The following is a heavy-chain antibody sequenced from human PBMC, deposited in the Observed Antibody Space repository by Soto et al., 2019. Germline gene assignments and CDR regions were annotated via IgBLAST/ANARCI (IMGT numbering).Heavy chain of an antibody. CDR3: ARGLAADGA. CDR1: GYTFTHYA. D-gene: IGHD6-13*01. V-gene: IGHV1-3*01. J-gene: IGHJ5*02. CDR2: INAGSGNT. Sequence: QVQLVQSGAEVKKPGASVKVSCTASGYTFTHYAIQWVRHAPVQRLEWMGFINAGSGNTKYSQTFQGRLTFTKDTSASTAYLDLSSLRSEDTAIYYCARGLAADGAWGQGTLVTVSS.